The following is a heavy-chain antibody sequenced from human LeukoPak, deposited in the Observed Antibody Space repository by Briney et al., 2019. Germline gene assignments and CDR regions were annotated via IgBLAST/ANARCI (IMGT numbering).Heavy chain of an antibody. CDR2: IIPIFGIA. Sequence: GASVKVSCKASGGTFIIYAISWVRQAPGEGLEWMGRIIPIFGIANYAQKFQGRVTITADKSTSTAYMELSSLRSEDTAVYYCARGNYGSGRRTNYGMDVWGQGTTVTVSS. D-gene: IGHD3-10*01. V-gene: IGHV1-69*10. CDR3: ARGNYGSGRRTNYGMDV. J-gene: IGHJ6*02. CDR1: GGTFIIYA.